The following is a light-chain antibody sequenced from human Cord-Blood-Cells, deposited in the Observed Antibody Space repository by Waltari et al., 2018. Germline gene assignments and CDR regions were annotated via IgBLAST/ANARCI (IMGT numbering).Light chain of an antibody. CDR2: DVS. J-gene: IGLJ3*02. CDR3: CSYAGSYTWV. Sequence: QSALTQPRSVSGSPGQSVTISCTGTSSDVGGYNYVSWYQQHPCKAPKPMIYDVSKRPPGVPDPFSGSKAGNTASLLISGLQAEDAADYYCCSYAGSYTWVFGGGTKLTVL. CDR1: SSDVGGYNY. V-gene: IGLV2-11*01.